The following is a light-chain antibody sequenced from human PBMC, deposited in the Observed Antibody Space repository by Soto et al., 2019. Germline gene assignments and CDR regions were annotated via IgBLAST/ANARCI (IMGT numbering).Light chain of an antibody. J-gene: IGLJ2*01. CDR3: QSYDSSLSGWV. CDR2: GNS. V-gene: IGLV1-40*01. CDR1: NSNIGSNF. Sequence: QAVVTQPPSASGTPGQRVTISCSGSNSNIGSNFVCWFQQFPGTAPKLLIYGNSNRPSGVPDRFSGSKSGTSASLAITGLQAEDEADYYCQSYDSSLSGWVFGGGTKLTVL.